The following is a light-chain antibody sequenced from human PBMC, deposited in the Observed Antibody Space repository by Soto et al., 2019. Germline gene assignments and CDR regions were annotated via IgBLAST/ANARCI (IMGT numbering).Light chain of an antibody. Sequence: DIQMTQSPSSLSASVGDRVTITCRASQGISIYLTWVLQKPGKAPKLLIYAASSLQSGVPSRFSGSGSGTDFTLTISSLQPEDFATYYCQQSYSTPITFGQGTRLEIK. CDR2: AAS. CDR1: QGISIY. J-gene: IGKJ5*01. CDR3: QQSYSTPIT. V-gene: IGKV1-39*01.